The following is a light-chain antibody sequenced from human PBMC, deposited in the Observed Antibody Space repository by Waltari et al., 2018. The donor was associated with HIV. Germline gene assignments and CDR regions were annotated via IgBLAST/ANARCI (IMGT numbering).Light chain of an antibody. V-gene: IGLV2-11*01. CDR2: DVY. J-gene: IGLJ1*01. Sequence: QSALTQPRSVSGSPGQSVTISCTGTSSDVGGYNYVSWYQQHPGKAPKLMIYDVYKRPSGVPDRFSGSKSCNTASLTISGLQADDESDYYCSSFGGTYSHVFGTGTTVTVL. CDR3: SSFGGTYSHV. CDR1: SSDVGGYNY.